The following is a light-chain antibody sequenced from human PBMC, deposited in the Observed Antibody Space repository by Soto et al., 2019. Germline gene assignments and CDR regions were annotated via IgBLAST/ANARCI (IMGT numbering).Light chain of an antibody. CDR3: QQYGSSPLT. CDR2: GAS. J-gene: IGKJ4*01. Sequence: EIVLTQSPGTLSLSPGERATLSCRASQSVSSSFLAWYQLKPGQAPRLLIYGASSRATGIPDRFSGSGSGTDFTLTISRLEPEDFAVYYCQQYGSSPLTFGGGTKVEIK. V-gene: IGKV3-20*01. CDR1: QSVSSSF.